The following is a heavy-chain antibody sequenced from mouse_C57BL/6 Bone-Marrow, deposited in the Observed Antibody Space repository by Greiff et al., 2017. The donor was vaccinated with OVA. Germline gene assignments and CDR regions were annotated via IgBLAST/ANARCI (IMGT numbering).Heavy chain of an antibody. CDR1: GFNIKDDY. CDR3: TTYYGGSYEAWFAY. D-gene: IGHD1-1*01. CDR2: IDPENGDT. V-gene: IGHV14-4*01. J-gene: IGHJ3*01. Sequence: VQLQQSGAELVRPGASVKLSCTASGFNIKDDYMHWVKQRPEQGLEWIGWIDPENGDTEYASKFQGKATITADTSSNTAYLQLSSLTSEDTAVYYCTTYYGGSYEAWFAYWGQGTLVTVSA.